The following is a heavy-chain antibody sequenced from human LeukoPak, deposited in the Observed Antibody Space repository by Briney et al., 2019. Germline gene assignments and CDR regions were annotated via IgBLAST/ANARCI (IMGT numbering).Heavy chain of an antibody. Sequence: SVKVSCKASGGTFSSYAISWVRQAPGQGLEWMGGIIPIFGTANYAQKFQGRVTITADESTSTAYMELSSLRSEDRAVYYCARSGYEYNWFDPWGQGTLVTVSS. D-gene: IGHD5-12*01. CDR3: ARSGYEYNWFDP. CDR2: IIPIFGTA. J-gene: IGHJ5*02. V-gene: IGHV1-69*13. CDR1: GGTFSSYA.